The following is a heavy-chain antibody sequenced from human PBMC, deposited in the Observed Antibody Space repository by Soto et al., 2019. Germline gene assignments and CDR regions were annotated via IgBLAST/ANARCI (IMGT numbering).Heavy chain of an antibody. CDR1: GGSFSGYY. CDR3: ARGVYCSSTSCYGGLSYFDY. Sequence: QVQLQQWGAGLLKPSETLSLTCAVYGGSFSGYYWSWIRQPPGKGLEWIGEINHSGSTNYNPSLTSRVTISVDTSKNQFSLKLSSVTAEDTAVYYCARGVYCSSTSCYGGLSYFDYWGQGTLVTVSS. V-gene: IGHV4-34*01. CDR2: INHSGST. J-gene: IGHJ4*02. D-gene: IGHD2-2*01.